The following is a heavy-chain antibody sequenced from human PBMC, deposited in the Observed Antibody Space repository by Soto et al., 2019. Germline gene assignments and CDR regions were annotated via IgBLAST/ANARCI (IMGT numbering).Heavy chain of an antibody. Sequence: ASVKVSCKAFGYTFSSNYMHWVRQAPGQGLEWMGIINPSGGSTNYAQKFQGRVTMTRDTSTSTVYMELSSLRSEDTAVYYCARDAAYSSSSSXLCYDILTGYDFDYWGQGTLVTVSS. CDR1: GYTFSSNY. D-gene: IGHD3-9*01. CDR3: ARDAAYSSSSSXLCYDILTGYDFDY. V-gene: IGHV1-46*01. J-gene: IGHJ4*02. CDR2: INPSGGST.